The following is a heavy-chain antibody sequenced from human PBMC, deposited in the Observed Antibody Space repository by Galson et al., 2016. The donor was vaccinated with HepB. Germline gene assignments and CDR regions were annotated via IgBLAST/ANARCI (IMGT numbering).Heavy chain of an antibody. CDR3: ARAHFAVALGWDY. D-gene: IGHD6-19*01. CDR1: GFTFSSYW. V-gene: IGHV3-7*03. Sequence: SLRLSCAASGFTFSSYWMSWVRQAPGKGLEWVANIKQDGSDKYYVDSVKGRLTISRDNAKKSLYLQMNSLRVEDTAVYYCARAHFAVALGWDYWGQGTQVTVST. J-gene: IGHJ4*02. CDR2: IKQDGSDK.